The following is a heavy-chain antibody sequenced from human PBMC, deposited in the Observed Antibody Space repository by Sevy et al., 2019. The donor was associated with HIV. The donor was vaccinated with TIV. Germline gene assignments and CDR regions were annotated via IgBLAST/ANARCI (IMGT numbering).Heavy chain of an antibody. CDR1: GFTFSDYY. J-gene: IGHJ6*02. V-gene: IGHV3-11*01. Sequence: GGSLRLSCAASGFTFSDYYMSWIRQAPGKGLEWVSYISSSGSTIYYADSVKGRFTISRDNANNSLYMQMNSLRAEDTAVYYCARDRPSWFGELLGGYSSGWYYYYGMDVWGQGTTVTVSS. CDR2: ISSSGSTI. D-gene: IGHD6-19*01. CDR3: ARDRPSWFGELLGGYSSGWYYYYGMDV.